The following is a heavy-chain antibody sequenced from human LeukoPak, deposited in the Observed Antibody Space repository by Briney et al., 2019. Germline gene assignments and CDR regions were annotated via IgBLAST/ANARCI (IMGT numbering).Heavy chain of an antibody. J-gene: IGHJ4*02. Sequence: GGSLRLSCAASGFTFSSYSMNWVRQAPGKGLEWVSSISSSSSYIYYADSVKGRFTISRDNAKNSLYLQMNSLRAEDTAVYYCAREKVVPAAMGFDYWGQGTLVTVSS. CDR2: ISSSSSYI. V-gene: IGHV3-21*01. CDR3: AREKVVPAAMGFDY. CDR1: GFTFSSYS. D-gene: IGHD2-2*01.